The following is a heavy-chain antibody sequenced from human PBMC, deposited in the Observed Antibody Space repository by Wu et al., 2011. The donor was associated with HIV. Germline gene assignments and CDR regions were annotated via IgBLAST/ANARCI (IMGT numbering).Heavy chain of an antibody. CDR1: GYTFIDYY. J-gene: IGHJ5*02. D-gene: IGHD2-8*02. V-gene: IGHV1-69-2*01. Sequence: EVQLVQSGAEVRKPGATVRISCKVSGYTFIDYYLHWVQEAPGKGLEWTGLVDPEDGETIFAEKFLGRVTMTADTSIDTAYMEMNSLTSEDTAIYYCTTDPRSNHCTVTTCYVDGFDPWGQGTLVTVSS. CDR3: TTDPRSNHCTVTTCYVDGFDP. CDR2: VDPEDGET.